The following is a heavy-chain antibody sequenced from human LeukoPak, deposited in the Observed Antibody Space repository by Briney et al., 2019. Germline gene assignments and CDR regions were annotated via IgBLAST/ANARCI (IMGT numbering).Heavy chain of an antibody. V-gene: IGHV1-24*01. CDR1: GYTLTELS. CDR2: FDPEDGEA. J-gene: IGHJ4*02. Sequence: GASVKVSCKVSGYTLTELSMHWVRQAPGKGLEWMGGFDPEDGEAIYAQKFQGRVTMTEDTSTDAAYMELSSLRSEDTAVYYCARGILLWRKPFDHWGQGTLVTVSS. CDR3: ARGILLWRKPFDH. D-gene: IGHD2-2*01.